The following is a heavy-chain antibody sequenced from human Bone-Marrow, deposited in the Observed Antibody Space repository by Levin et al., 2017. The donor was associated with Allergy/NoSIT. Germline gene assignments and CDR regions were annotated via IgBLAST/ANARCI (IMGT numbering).Heavy chain of an antibody. CDR1: GFTFSSYA. J-gene: IGHJ3*02. CDR3: AKDYIPYGDYVSAFDI. D-gene: IGHD4-17*01. CDR2: ISGSGGST. Sequence: PSETLSLTCAASGFTFSSYAMSWVRQAPGKGLEWVSAISGSGGSTYYADSVKGRFTISRDNSKNTLYLQMNSLRAEDTAVYYCAKDYIPYGDYVSAFDIWGQGTMVTVSS. V-gene: IGHV3-23*01.